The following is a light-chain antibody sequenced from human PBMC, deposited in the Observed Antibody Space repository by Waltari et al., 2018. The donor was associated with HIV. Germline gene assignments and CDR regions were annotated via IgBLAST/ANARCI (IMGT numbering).Light chain of an antibody. CDR1: NIDVGNYHL. CDR3: LTYVSDSGTWK. CDR2: GVS. Sequence: QSPLTQPASVSGTPGQSVTITCTGTNIDVGNYHLVSWYQQHPGKAPNLLIYGVSKRPSGVSRRFSGSKSGYWASLTISGLLAEDESYYFCLTYVSDSGTWKFGGGTYLTV. J-gene: IGLJ3*02. V-gene: IGLV2-23*02.